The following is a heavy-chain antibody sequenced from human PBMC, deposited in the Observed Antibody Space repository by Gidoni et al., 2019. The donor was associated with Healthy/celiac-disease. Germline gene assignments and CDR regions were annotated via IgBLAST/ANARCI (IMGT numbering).Heavy chain of an antibody. D-gene: IGHD6-6*01. CDR1: GGSISSYY. J-gene: IGHJ6*02. V-gene: IGHV4-59*01. CDR3: ARAARYSSSSFNTVTTGEVYYGMDV. Sequence: QVQLQESGPGLAKPSETLSLTCTLSGGSISSYYWSCIRQPPGKGLEWIGYIYYSGSTNYNPSLKSRVTISVDTSKNQFSLKLSSVTAADTAVYYCARAARYSSSSFNTVTTGEVYYGMDVWGQGTTVTVSS. CDR2: IYYSGST.